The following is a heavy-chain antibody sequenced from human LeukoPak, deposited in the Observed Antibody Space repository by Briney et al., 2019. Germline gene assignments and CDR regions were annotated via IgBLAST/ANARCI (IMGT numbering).Heavy chain of an antibody. CDR2: ISYDGSNK. CDR3: AKDPYSYGLNYFDY. J-gene: IGHJ4*02. CDR1: GFTFSSYG. Sequence: PGRSLRLSCAASGFTFSSYGMHWVRQAPGKGLEXXXVISYDGSNKYHADSVKGRFTISRDNSKNTLYPQMNSLRAEDTAVYYCAKDPYSYGLNYFDYWGQGTLVTVSS. V-gene: IGHV3-30*18. D-gene: IGHD5-18*01.